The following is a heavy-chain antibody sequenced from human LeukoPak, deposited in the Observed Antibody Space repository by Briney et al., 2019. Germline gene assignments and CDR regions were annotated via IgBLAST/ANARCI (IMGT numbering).Heavy chain of an antibody. V-gene: IGHV4-30-4*08. J-gene: IGHJ3*02. CDR2: IYYSGST. CDR3: ARDCSSTSCYTENAFDI. D-gene: IGHD2-2*02. Sequence: PSETLSLTCTVSGGSISSYYWSWIRQPPGKGLEWIGYIYYSGSTYYNPSLKSRVTISVDTSKNQFSLKLSSVTAADTAVYYCARDCSSTSCYTENAFDIWGQGTMVTVSS. CDR1: GGSISSYY.